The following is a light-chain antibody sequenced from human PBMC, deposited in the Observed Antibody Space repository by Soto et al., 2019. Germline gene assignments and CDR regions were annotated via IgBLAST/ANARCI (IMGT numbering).Light chain of an antibody. CDR2: DTS. V-gene: IGKV3-11*01. CDR3: QQHGSRSIT. Sequence: EIVLTQSPDTLSLSPGERATLSCRASQSIGGFLGWYQQKPGLAPMLLIYDTSKRAAGIPARFRGSGSGTDFTLTINGLQPEVFAIYYCQQHGSRSITFGQGTRVE. CDR1: QSIGGF. J-gene: IGKJ5*01.